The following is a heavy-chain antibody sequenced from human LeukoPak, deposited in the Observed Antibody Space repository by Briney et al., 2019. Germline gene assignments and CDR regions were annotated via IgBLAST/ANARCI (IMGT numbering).Heavy chain of an antibody. J-gene: IGHJ4*02. CDR1: GFTFSSYW. CDR2: INSDGSST. Sequence: GGSLRLSCAASGFTFSSYWMHWVRQAPGKGLVWVSRINSDGSSTSYADSVKGRFTISRDNAKNTLYLQMNSLRAEDTAVYYCARAQYNDFWSGYYLTDYWGQGTLVTVSS. D-gene: IGHD3-3*01. CDR3: ARAQYNDFWSGYYLTDY. V-gene: IGHV3-74*01.